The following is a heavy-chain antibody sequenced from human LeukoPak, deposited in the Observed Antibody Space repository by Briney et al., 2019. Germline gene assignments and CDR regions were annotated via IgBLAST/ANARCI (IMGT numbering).Heavy chain of an antibody. CDR3: ARDVGIVGASSWFDP. Sequence: SQTLSLTCTVSGASISSGGYYSSWIRQPPGKGLEWIGYIYYSGSTYYNPSLKSRVTISVDTSKNQFSLKLSSVTAADTAVYYCARDVGIVGASSWFDPWGQGTLVTVSS. D-gene: IGHD1-26*01. CDR2: IYYSGST. CDR1: GASISSGGYY. V-gene: IGHV4-30-4*08. J-gene: IGHJ5*02.